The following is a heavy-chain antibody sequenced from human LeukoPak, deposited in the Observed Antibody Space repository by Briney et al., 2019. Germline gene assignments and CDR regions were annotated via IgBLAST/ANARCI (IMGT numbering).Heavy chain of an antibody. CDR3: ARDSCEDSSSCGWFDP. Sequence: GGSLRLSCAASGFTFSSYAMHWVRQAPGKGLEWVAVISYDGSNKYYADSVKGRFTISRDNSKNTLYLQMNSLKAEDTAVYYCARDSCEDSSSCGWFDPWGQGTLVTASS. CDR2: ISYDGSNK. V-gene: IGHV3-30-3*01. CDR1: GFTFSSYA. J-gene: IGHJ5*02. D-gene: IGHD6-13*01.